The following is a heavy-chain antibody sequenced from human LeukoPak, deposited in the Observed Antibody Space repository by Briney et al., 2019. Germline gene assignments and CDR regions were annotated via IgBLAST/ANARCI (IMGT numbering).Heavy chain of an antibody. CDR2: ISYDGSNK. V-gene: IGHV3-30*19. Sequence: PGGSLRLSCAASGFTFSYYGMHWVRQAPGKGLEWVAVISYDGSNKYYADSAKGRFTISRDNSKNTVFLQMNSLRTEDTAVYYCARRDTGNSLYFDYWGQGTLVSVSS. CDR1: GFTFSYYG. CDR3: ARRDTGNSLYFDY. J-gene: IGHJ4*02. D-gene: IGHD4-23*01.